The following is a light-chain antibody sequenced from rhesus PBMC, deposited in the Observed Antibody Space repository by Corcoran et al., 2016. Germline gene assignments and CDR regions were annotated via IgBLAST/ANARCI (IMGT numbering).Light chain of an antibody. CDR3: QQHNSNPYS. V-gene: IGKV1S16*01. CDR2: YAS. CDR1: KGISNF. Sequence: DIQMTQSPSSLSASVGDTVTITCPARKGISNFLAWYQQKPGNAQKLLSYYASSLENGAPSRLSGSGARTDFTITINSLQPEDFATNYSQQHNSNPYSFGQGAKVEIE. J-gene: IGKJ2*01.